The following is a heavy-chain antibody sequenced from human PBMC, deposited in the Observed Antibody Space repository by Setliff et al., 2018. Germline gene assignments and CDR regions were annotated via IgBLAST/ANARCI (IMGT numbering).Heavy chain of an antibody. D-gene: IGHD1-1*01. Sequence: SETLSLTCTVSGGSISSYYWSWIRQPPGKGLEWIGYIYTRGSTNYNPSLRSRVTISVDTSKKQYFLNLSSVTAADTAVYYCARGGGRFRQLGAPGVHTFDIWGQGTMVTVSS. CDR1: GGSISSYY. J-gene: IGHJ3*02. V-gene: IGHV4-4*08. CDR3: ARGGGRFRQLGAPGVHTFDI. CDR2: IYTRGST.